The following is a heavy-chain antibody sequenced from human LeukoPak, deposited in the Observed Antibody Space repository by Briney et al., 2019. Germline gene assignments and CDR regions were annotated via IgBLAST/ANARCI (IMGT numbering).Heavy chain of an antibody. CDR1: GYTFTSYD. CDR3: ARGDSGDHVVNWFDP. CDR2: MNPNSGNT. V-gene: IGHV1-8*01. Sequence: ASVKVSCKASGYTFTSYDINWVRQATGQGLEWMGWMNPNSGNTGYAQKFQGRVTMTRNTSISTAYMELSSLRSEDTAVYYCARGDSGDHVVNWFDPWGQGTLVTVSS. D-gene: IGHD4-17*01. J-gene: IGHJ5*02.